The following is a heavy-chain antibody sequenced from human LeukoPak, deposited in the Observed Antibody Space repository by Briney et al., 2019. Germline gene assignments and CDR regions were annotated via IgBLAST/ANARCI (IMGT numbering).Heavy chain of an antibody. Sequence: SETLSLTCAVYGGSFSSYYWSWIRQPPGKGLEWIGEINHSGSTNYNPSLKSRVAISVETSKSQFSLKLSSVTAADTAVYYCARETYYDILTGATRAFDIWGQGTMVTVSS. D-gene: IGHD3-9*01. V-gene: IGHV4-34*01. J-gene: IGHJ3*02. CDR2: INHSGST. CDR3: ARETYYDILTGATRAFDI. CDR1: GGSFSSYY.